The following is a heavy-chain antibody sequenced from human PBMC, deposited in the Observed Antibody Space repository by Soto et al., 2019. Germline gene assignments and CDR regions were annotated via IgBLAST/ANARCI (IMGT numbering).Heavy chain of an antibody. CDR1: GGSISSGYYY. Sequence: SETLSLTCSVSGGSISSGYYYWSWIRQPPGKGLEWIGNIYYSGNTYYNPSLKSRLIISIDTSKNQFSLKVGSVTAADTAVYYCARGLKRGGYSYGPREYYFDYWGQGTLVTVSS. D-gene: IGHD5-18*01. CDR2: IYYSGNT. J-gene: IGHJ4*02. V-gene: IGHV4-30-4*01. CDR3: ARGLKRGGYSYGPREYYFDY.